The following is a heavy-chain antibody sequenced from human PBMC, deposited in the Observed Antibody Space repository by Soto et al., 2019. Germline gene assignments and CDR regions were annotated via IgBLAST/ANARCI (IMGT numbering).Heavy chain of an antibody. J-gene: IGHJ4*02. D-gene: IGHD6-19*01. CDR2: INAGNGNT. Sequence: SEKVSCKASGYTFTRYAMHWVRQAPGQRLEWMGWINAGNGNTKYSQKFQGRVTINRDTSASTAYMERSSGRSEDTAVYFCARVRSSGGYVVYWVQGTMVTVSS. V-gene: IGHV1-3*01. CDR3: ARVRSSGGYVVY. CDR1: GYTFTRYA.